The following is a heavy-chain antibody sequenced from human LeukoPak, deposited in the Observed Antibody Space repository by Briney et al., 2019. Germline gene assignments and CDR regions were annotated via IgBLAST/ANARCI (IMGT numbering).Heavy chain of an antibody. V-gene: IGHV3-23*01. Sequence: GGSLRLSCKASGFIFSNYAMSWVRQAPGKGLQWVSIITGSGGNSYYTDFVKGRFTLSRDNSKNTLFLQMNGLRAEDTAVYFCAKKSLWSGPFDYWGQGSLVTVFS. CDR3: AKKSLWSGPFDY. J-gene: IGHJ4*02. CDR2: ITGSGGNS. D-gene: IGHD3-3*01. CDR1: GFIFSNYA.